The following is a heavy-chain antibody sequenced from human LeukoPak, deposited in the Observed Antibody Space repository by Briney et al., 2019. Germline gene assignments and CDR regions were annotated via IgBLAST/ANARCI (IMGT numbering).Heavy chain of an antibody. CDR2: INPNDGTT. Sequence: GASVKVSCKASGYTFSTYYMHWVRQAPGQGLEWMGIINPNDGTTTYVQKFQGRVTMTRDTSTSTVYMELSSLRSEDTAVYYCARAPKTPNPLLYFQPQFDYWGQGTLVTVSS. J-gene: IGHJ4*02. CDR3: ARAPKTPNPLLYFQPQFDY. V-gene: IGHV1-46*01. CDR1: GYTFSTYY. D-gene: IGHD2-8*01.